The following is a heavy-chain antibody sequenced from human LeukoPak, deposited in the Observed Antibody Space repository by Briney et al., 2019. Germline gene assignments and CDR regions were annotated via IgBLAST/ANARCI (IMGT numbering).Heavy chain of an antibody. J-gene: IGHJ4*02. V-gene: IGHV1-8*03. CDR3: ASGTTDIVVVPATLRNYYFDY. CDR2: MNPYSGYA. Sequence: GASVKVSCKTSGYTFTNYDINWVRQATGQGLEWMGWMNPYSGYAGYAQKFQGRVTITADKSTSTAYMELSSLRSEDTAVYYCASGTTDIVVVPATLRNYYFDYWGQGTLVTVSS. CDR1: GYTFTNYD. D-gene: IGHD2-2*01.